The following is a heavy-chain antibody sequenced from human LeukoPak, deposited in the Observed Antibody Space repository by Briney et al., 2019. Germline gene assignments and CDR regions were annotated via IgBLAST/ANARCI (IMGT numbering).Heavy chain of an antibody. CDR3: AREYYGSGSYVIDY. J-gene: IGHJ4*02. Sequence: SETLSLTCTVSGGSIRRSSYYWGWTRQPPGKGLEWIGSIYYTGSTYYNPALKSRITMSIDTSKNQFSLKLSSVTAADTAVYYCAREYYGSGSYVIDYWGQGTLVTVSS. CDR1: GGSIRRSSYY. D-gene: IGHD3-10*01. CDR2: IYYTGST. V-gene: IGHV4-39*02.